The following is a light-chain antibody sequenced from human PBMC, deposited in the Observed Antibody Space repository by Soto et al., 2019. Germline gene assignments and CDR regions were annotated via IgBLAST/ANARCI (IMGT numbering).Light chain of an antibody. CDR3: QTWGTGIRV. V-gene: IGLV4-69*01. CDR2: VNSDGSH. CDR1: SGHSSNA. Sequence: QSVLTQSPSASASLGASVKLTCTLSSGHSSNAIAWHQQQPEKGPRFLMKVNSDGSHTKGDGIPDRFSGSSSGAERYLTISSLQCEDEADYYCQTWGTGIRVFGGGTKLTVL. J-gene: IGLJ3*02.